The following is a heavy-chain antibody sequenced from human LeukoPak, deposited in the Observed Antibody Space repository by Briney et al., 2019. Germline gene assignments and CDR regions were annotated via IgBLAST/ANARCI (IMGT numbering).Heavy chain of an antibody. V-gene: IGHV4-31*03. J-gene: IGHJ4*02. CDR2: IYHSGNT. CDR1: GGSINTGDYY. CDR3: ARETFHCTTTICYPYYFDF. Sequence: SETLSLTCSVSGGSINTGDYYWSWIRQHPGKGLEWVGYIYHSGNTYYNPSLRSRLTISVDTSKNQFSLQLSSVTAADTAVYYCARETFHCTTTICYPYYFDFWGQGILVTVSS. D-gene: IGHD2-2*01.